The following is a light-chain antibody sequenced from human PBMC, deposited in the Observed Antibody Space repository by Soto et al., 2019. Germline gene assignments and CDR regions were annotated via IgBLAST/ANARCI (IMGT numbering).Light chain of an antibody. Sequence: QSALTQPASVSGSPGQSITISCTGTTSDVGGYNYVSWYQHYPGKAPKLMIYDVSSRPSGVSDRFSGSKSGNTASLTISGLQAEDEADYYCSSFRSSSTDVFGTGTKLTVL. CDR1: TSDVGGYNY. J-gene: IGLJ1*01. CDR2: DVS. CDR3: SSFRSSSTDV. V-gene: IGLV2-14*03.